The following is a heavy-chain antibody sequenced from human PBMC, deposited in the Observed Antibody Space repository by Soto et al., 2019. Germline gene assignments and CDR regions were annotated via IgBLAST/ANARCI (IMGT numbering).Heavy chain of an antibody. Sequence: SVKVSCKASGGTFRSSGFSWVRQAPGQGLEWMGMIVPSLDTTNYAQKFQARVTITADEVTSTAYMELRSLRSEDTAVYYCARWPQPRYTADPYAVDVWGQGTRVTVSS. V-gene: IGHV1-69*11. CDR3: ARWPQPRYTADPYAVDV. D-gene: IGHD3-16*02. CDR1: GGTFRSSG. J-gene: IGHJ6*02. CDR2: IVPSLDTT.